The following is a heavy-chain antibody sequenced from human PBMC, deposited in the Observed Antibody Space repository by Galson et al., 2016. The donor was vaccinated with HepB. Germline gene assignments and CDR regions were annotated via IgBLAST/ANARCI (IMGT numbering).Heavy chain of an antibody. J-gene: IGHJ4*02. Sequence: SLRLSCAASGFTFSDYYMRWIRQAPGKGLEWISYISSSGSTKDYADSVKGRFTISRDNAKKSLYLQMNSLRAEDTAVYYCARERVYCSAGSCYYIDYWGQGALVTVSS. CDR3: ARERVYCSAGSCYYIDY. CDR2: ISSSGSTK. D-gene: IGHD2-15*01. V-gene: IGHV3-11*01. CDR1: GFTFSDYY.